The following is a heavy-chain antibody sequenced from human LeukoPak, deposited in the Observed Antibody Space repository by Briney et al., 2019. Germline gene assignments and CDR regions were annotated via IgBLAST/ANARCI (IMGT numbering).Heavy chain of an antibody. V-gene: IGHV3-7*04. Sequence: GGSLGLSCAVSGITFSEHTMSLVRQAPGKGLEWVANIKQDGSKKSYVDSVKGRFTISRDNAKNSLYLQMNSLRAEDTAIYYCTRVGYIDEGIDYWGQGTLVTVSS. D-gene: IGHD5-24*01. CDR3: TRVGYIDEGIDY. CDR1: GITFSEHT. CDR2: IKQDGSKK. J-gene: IGHJ4*02.